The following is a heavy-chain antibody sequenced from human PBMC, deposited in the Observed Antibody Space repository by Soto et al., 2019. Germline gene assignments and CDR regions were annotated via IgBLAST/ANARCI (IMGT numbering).Heavy chain of an antibody. J-gene: IGHJ6*02. D-gene: IGHD3-3*01. CDR2: IKEDGSEK. Sequence: GGSLRLSCTASGFTFTKYWMNWVRQAPGKGLEWQANIKEDGSEKFYVDSVKGRFTISRDNAQNSVYLQMNSLRAEDTAVYYCARDEGGVGYYTGPYYYGMDVWGQGTTVTVSS. CDR1: GFTFTKYW. V-gene: IGHV3-7*03. CDR3: ARDEGGVGYYTGPYYYGMDV.